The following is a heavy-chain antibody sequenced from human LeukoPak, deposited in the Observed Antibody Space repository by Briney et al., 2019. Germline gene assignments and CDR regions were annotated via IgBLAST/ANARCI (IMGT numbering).Heavy chain of an antibody. V-gene: IGHV1-69*04. Sequence: EASVKVSCKASGGTFSSYAISWVRQAPGQGLEWMGRIIPILGIANYAQKFQGRVTITADKSTSTAYMELSSLRSEDTAVYYCAGEGGDGYNYWFDPWGQGTLVTVSS. J-gene: IGHJ5*02. D-gene: IGHD5-24*01. CDR2: IIPILGIA. CDR1: GGTFSSYA. CDR3: AGEGGDGYNYWFDP.